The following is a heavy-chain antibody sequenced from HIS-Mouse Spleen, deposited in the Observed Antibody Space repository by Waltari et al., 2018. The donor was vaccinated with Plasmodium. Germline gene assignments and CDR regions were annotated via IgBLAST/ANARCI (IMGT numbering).Heavy chain of an antibody. D-gene: IGHD1-26*01. J-gene: IGHJ4*02. CDR3: ARRGGSYYYFDY. Sequence: QLQLQESGPGLVKPSETLSLTCTVSGGSISSSSYYWGCIRQPPGKGLGSIGSIYYSGSTSYNPALESRGTISVDASKNQFSLTLSSVTAADAAVYYCARRGGSYYYFDYWGQGTLVTVSS. CDR1: GGSISSSSYY. V-gene: IGHV4-39*01. CDR2: IYYSGST.